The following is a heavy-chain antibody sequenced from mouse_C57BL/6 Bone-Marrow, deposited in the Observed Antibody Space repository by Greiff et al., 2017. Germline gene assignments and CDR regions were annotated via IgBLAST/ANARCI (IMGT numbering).Heavy chain of an antibody. CDR2: IDPSDSYT. D-gene: IGHD2-13*01. CDR3: ARADGDSDLFAY. J-gene: IGHJ3*01. V-gene: IGHV1-69*01. CDR1: GYTFTCYW. Sequence: QVQLKQPGAELVMPGASVKLSCKASGYTFTCYWMHRVKQRPGQGLEWVGAIDPSDSYTNYNQKFKGKSTLTVDKSSSTAYMQLSSLASEDAAVYYCARADGDSDLFAYWGQGTLVTVSA.